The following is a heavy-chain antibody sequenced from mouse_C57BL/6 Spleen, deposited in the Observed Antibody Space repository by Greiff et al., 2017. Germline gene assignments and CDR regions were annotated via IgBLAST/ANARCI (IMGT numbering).Heavy chain of an antibody. J-gene: IGHJ2*01. CDR2: IYWDDDK. CDR3: ARRGDYYGSSYSFDY. D-gene: IGHD1-1*01. CDR1: GFSLSTSGMG. Sequence: QVTLKESGPGILQSSQTLSLTCSFSGFSLSTSGMGVSWIRQPSGKGLEWLAHIYWDDDKRYNPSLKSRLTISKDTSRNQVFLKITSVDTADTATYYCARRGDYYGSSYSFDYRGEGTTLTVSS. V-gene: IGHV8-12*01.